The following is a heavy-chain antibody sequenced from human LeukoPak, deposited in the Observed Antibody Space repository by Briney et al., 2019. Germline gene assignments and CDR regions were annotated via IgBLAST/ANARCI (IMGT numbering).Heavy chain of an antibody. CDR3: AKAYYGDYAGGYFQH. J-gene: IGHJ1*01. Sequence: GGSLRLSCAASVCTFSSYGMHWVRQAPGKGLEGVAFIRYDGSNKYYADSVKGRFTISRDNSKNTLYLQMNSLRAEDTAVYYCAKAYYGDYAGGYFQHWGQGTLVTVSS. V-gene: IGHV3-30*02. D-gene: IGHD4-17*01. CDR2: IRYDGSNK. CDR1: VCTFSSYG.